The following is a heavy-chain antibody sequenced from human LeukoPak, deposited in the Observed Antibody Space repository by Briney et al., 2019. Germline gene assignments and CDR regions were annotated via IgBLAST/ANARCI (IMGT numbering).Heavy chain of an antibody. V-gene: IGHV3-23*01. D-gene: IGHD1-26*01. CDR2: ISSSGSNT. CDR1: GFTFSSYT. Sequence: PGGSLRLSCAASGFTFSSYTMYWVRQAPGKGLEWVSGISSSGSNTYYADSVKGRFTISRDNSKNTLYLQMNSLRAEDTAVYYCAKDSGSYRPYYFDYWGQGTLVTVSS. CDR3: AKDSGSYRPYYFDY. J-gene: IGHJ4*02.